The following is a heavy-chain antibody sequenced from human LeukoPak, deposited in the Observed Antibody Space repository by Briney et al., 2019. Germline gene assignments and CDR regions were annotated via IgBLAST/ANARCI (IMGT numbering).Heavy chain of an antibody. D-gene: IGHD4-17*01. CDR3: AREYGDHLFDY. V-gene: IGHV4-61*02. CDR2: ISSSGST. Sequence: PSQTLSLTCTVSGDSISSGDYYWSWIRQPAGKGLEWIGRISSSGSTNYNPSLKSRVTISVDTSKNQFSLKLSSVTAADTAVYYCAREYGDHLFDYWGQGTLVTVSS. J-gene: IGHJ4*02. CDR1: GDSISSGDYY.